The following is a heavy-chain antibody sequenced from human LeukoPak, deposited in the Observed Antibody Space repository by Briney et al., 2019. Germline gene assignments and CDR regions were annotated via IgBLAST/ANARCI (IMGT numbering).Heavy chain of an antibody. CDR3: AKCAGYSYGYSDY. V-gene: IGHV3-23*01. Sequence: PGGSLRPSCAASGFTFSSYAMTWVRQAPGKGLEWVSGISGSGDSTYYADSVKGRFTISRDNSKNTLYLQMNSLRDEDTAVYYCAKCAGYSYGYSDYWGQGTLVTVSS. CDR1: GFTFSSYA. D-gene: IGHD5-18*01. J-gene: IGHJ4*02. CDR2: ISGSGDST.